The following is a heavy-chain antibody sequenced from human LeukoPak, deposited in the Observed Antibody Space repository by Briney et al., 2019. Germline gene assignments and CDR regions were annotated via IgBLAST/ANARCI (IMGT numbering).Heavy chain of an antibody. CDR1: GFTFSSYS. CDR3: ARDKSGIAAAGTGYYYGMDV. J-gene: IGHJ6*04. Sequence: PGGSLRLSCAASGFTFSSYSMNWVREAPGKGLEWVSSISSNGSYIYYADSVKGRFTISRDNAKSSLYLQMNSLRAEDTAVYYRARDKSGIAAAGTGYYYGMDVWGKGTTVTVSS. CDR2: ISSNGSYI. D-gene: IGHD6-13*01. V-gene: IGHV3-21*01.